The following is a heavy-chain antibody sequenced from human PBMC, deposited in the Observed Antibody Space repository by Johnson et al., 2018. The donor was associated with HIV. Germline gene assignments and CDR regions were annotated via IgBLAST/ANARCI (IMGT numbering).Heavy chain of an antibody. Sequence: MQLVESGGGLIQPGGSLRLSCAASGFTVSSNYMSWVRQAPGKGLEWVSLIYSGGRTYYADSVKGRFTISRDNSKNMVYLQMNSLRPEDTAVYYCARDGRDMVTRGSFDVWGQGTMVTVSS. D-gene: IGHD5-18*01. CDR1: GFTVSSNY. V-gene: IGHV3-66*03. CDR2: IYSGGRT. J-gene: IGHJ3*01. CDR3: ARDGRDMVTRGSFDV.